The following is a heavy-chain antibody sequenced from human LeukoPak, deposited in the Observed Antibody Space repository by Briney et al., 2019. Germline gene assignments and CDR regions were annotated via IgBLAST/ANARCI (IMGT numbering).Heavy chain of an antibody. CDR3: ARQRSSGWYFDY. V-gene: IGHV4-39*01. Sequence: SETLSLTCTVSGGSISGSSYYWGWIRQPPGKGLEWIGSIYYSGSTYYNPSLKSRVTISVDTSKNQFSLKLSSVTAADTAVYYCARQRSSGWYFDYWGQGTLVTVSS. CDR1: GGSISGSSYY. D-gene: IGHD6-19*01. J-gene: IGHJ4*02. CDR2: IYYSGST.